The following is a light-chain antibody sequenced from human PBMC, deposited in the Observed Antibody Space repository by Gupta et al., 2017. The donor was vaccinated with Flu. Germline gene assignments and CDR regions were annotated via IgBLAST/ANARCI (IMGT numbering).Light chain of an antibody. CDR3: GSYTSRSTWV. CDR1: SSDIGGYNY. V-gene: IGLV2-14*03. CDR2: DVN. Sequence: QSALTQPASVSGSPGQSITISCTGTSSDIGGYNYVSWYQQHPGKTPKLMIYDVNSRPSGISNHFSGSKSGNTASLTISGLQAEDEADYYCGSYTSRSTWVFGGGTKLTVL. J-gene: IGLJ3*02.